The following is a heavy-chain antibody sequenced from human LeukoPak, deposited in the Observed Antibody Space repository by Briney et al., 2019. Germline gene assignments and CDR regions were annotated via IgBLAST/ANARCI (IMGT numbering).Heavy chain of an antibody. J-gene: IGHJ3*02. CDR1: GFTVSSIY. V-gene: IGHV3-53*01. CDR2: IYSGGST. CDR3: ARGGSYLSAFDI. D-gene: IGHD1-26*01. Sequence: PGGSLRLSCAASGFTVSSIYMSWVRQAPGKGLEWVSIIYSGGSTFYADSVKGRFTISRDNSKNTLYLQMNSLRAEDTAVYYCARGGSYLSAFDIWGQGTMVTVSS.